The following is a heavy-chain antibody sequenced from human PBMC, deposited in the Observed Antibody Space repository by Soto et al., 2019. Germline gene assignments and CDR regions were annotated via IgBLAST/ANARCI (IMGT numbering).Heavy chain of an antibody. CDR2: IGGTGNNI. J-gene: IGHJ4*02. V-gene: IGHV3-23*01. CDR3: AKVKTGIQQWLVDMDY. Sequence: EVQLLESGGGLVQPGGSLRLSCAASGFTFSNYAMSWVRQAPGKGLQWVSAIGGTGNNIYYADSVKGRFIISRDKSKNTLYLQMNSLRAEDTVEYYCAKVKTGIQQWLVDMDYWGQGTLVTVSS. CDR1: GFTFSNYA. D-gene: IGHD6-19*01.